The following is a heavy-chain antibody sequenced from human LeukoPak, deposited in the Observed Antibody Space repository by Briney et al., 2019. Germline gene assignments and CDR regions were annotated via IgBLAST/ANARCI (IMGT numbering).Heavy chain of an antibody. J-gene: IGHJ3*02. CDR3: AKDYDSSGWAAFDI. V-gene: IGHV3-53*01. CDR2: IYSGYGT. CDR1: GFTVSSNH. D-gene: IGHD3-22*01. Sequence: GGSLRLSCAASGFTVSSNHMSWVRQAPGKGLEWVSIIYSGYGTYYADSVKGRFTISRDNSKNTLYIQMNSLRAEDTAVYYCAKDYDSSGWAAFDIWGQGTMVTVSS.